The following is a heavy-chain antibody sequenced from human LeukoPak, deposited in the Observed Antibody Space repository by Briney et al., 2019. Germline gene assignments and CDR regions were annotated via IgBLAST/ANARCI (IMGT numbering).Heavy chain of an antibody. D-gene: IGHD2-8*01. Sequence: SVKVSCKASGGTFSSYAISWVGQAPGQGLEWMGGNIPIFGTANYAQKFQGRVTITADESTSTAYMELSSLRSEDTAVYYCANEVYATSVSGTGWFDPWGQGTLVTVSS. CDR2: NIPIFGTA. CDR3: ANEVYATSVSGTGWFDP. V-gene: IGHV1-69*13. J-gene: IGHJ5*02. CDR1: GGTFSSYA.